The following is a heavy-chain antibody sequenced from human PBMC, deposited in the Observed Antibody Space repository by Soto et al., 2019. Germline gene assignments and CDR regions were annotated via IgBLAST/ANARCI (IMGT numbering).Heavy chain of an antibody. V-gene: IGHV4-34*01. Sequence: QVQLQQWGAGLLKPSETQSLTCAVYGGSFSGYYWTWIRQPPGTGLEWIGEINHSGSTNYNPSLKSRVTISVDTSKNLCPLKLTSVTAADTAVYYCARDKITGLFDYWGQGTLVTVSS. CDR3: ARDKITGLFDY. J-gene: IGHJ4*02. CDR2: INHSGST. D-gene: IGHD2-8*02. CDR1: GGSFSGYY.